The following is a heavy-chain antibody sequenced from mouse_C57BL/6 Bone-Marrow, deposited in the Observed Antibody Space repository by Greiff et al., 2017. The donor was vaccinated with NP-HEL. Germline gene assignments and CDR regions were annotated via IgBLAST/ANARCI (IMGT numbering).Heavy chain of an antibody. Sequence: EVKLMESGGGLVKPGGSLKLSCAASGFTFSDYGMHWVRQAPEKGLEWVAYISSGSSTIYYADTVKGRFTISRDNAKNTLFLQMTRLRSDDTAMYYCARENYYAMDYWGQGTSVTVSS. CDR3: ARENYYAMDY. J-gene: IGHJ4*01. CDR2: ISSGSSTI. V-gene: IGHV5-17*01. CDR1: GFTFSDYG.